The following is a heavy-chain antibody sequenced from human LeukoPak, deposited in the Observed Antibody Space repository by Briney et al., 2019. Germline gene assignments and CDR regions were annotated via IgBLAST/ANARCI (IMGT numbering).Heavy chain of an antibody. CDR2: ISYDGSNK. V-gene: IGHV3-30*18. CDR1: GLTFSSYG. CDR3: AKVPYDSSGYYDY. D-gene: IGHD3-22*01. J-gene: IGHJ4*02. Sequence: PGGSLRLSCAASGLTFSSYGMHWVRQAPGKGLEWVAVISYDGSNKYYADSVKGRFTISRDNSKNTLYLQMNSLRAEDTAVYYCAKVPYDSSGYYDYWGQGTLVTVSS.